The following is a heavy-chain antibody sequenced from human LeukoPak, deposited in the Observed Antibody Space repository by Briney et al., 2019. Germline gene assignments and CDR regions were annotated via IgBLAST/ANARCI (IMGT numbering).Heavy chain of an antibody. Sequence: SETLSLTCTVSGGSINSSSYYWGWIRQPPGKGLEWVGNFYSGVSTYYNPSLKSRVTISVDSSKNQFSLKLSSVTAADTAVYYCARDLAWGAFDYWGQGTLVTVSS. CDR3: ARDLAWGAFDY. CDR1: GGSINSSSYY. CDR2: FYSGVST. J-gene: IGHJ4*02. V-gene: IGHV4-39*07. D-gene: IGHD7-27*01.